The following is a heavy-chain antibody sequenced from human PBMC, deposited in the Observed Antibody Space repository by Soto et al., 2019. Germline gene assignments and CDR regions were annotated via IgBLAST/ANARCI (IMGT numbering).Heavy chain of an antibody. CDR2: IIPIFGTA. J-gene: IGHJ6*02. D-gene: IGHD6-13*01. CDR3: ARDRIAAAGTGTYYYYGMDV. Sequence: QVQLVQSGAEVKKPGSSVKVSCKAFGGTFSSYAISWVRQAPGQGLEWMGGIIPIFGTANYAQKFQGRVTITADESTSTAYMELSSLRSEDTAVYYCARDRIAAAGTGTYYYYGMDVWGQGTTVTVSS. V-gene: IGHV1-69*01. CDR1: GGTFSSYA.